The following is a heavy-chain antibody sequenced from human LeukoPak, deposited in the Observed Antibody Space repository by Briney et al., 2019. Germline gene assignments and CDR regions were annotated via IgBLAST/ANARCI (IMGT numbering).Heavy chain of an antibody. CDR1: GGTFSSYA. CDR2: IIPIFGTA. CDR3: AGWSRWNPYTSDAFDI. D-gene: IGHD1-1*01. V-gene: IGHV1-69*05. Sequence: SVKVSCKASGGTFSSYAISWVRQAPGQGLEWMGGIIPIFGTANYAQKFQGRVTITTDESTSTAYMELSSLRSEDTAVYYCAGWSRWNPYTSDAFDIWGQGTMVTVSS. J-gene: IGHJ3*02.